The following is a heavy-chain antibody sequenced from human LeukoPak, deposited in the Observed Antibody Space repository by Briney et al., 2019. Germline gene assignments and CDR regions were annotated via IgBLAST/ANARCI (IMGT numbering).Heavy chain of an antibody. CDR1: GYTFTSYD. Sequence: ASVKVSCKASGYTFTSYDINWVRQATGQGLEWMGWMNPNSGNTGYAQKFQGRVTITRNTSISTAYMELSSLRSEDTAVYYCARGGATYYYDSSGYVDDYWGQGTLVTVSS. J-gene: IGHJ4*02. CDR2: MNPNSGNT. V-gene: IGHV1-8*03. D-gene: IGHD3-22*01. CDR3: ARGGATYYYDSSGYVDDY.